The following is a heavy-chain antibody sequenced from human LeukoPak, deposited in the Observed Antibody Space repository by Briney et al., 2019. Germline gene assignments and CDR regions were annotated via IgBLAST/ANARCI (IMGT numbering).Heavy chain of an antibody. V-gene: IGHV3-48*02. Sequence: GGSLRLSCAASGFTLSSYSMNWVRQAPGKGLEWVSYISSSSSTIYYADSVKGRFTISRDNAKNSLYLQMNSLRDEDTAVYYCARAVVSNYYYYYGMDVWGQGTTVTVSS. CDR3: ARAVVSNYYYYYGMDV. D-gene: IGHD6-6*01. CDR2: ISSSSSTI. J-gene: IGHJ6*02. CDR1: GFTLSSYS.